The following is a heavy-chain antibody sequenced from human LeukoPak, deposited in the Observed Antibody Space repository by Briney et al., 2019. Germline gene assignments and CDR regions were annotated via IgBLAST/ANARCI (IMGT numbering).Heavy chain of an antibody. J-gene: IGHJ4*02. V-gene: IGHV1-18*01. CDR1: GYTFTSYG. D-gene: IGHD3-22*01. CDR3: ARDPGSYYDSSGTFDY. Sequence: GASVKVSCKASGYTFTSYGISWVRQAPGQGLEWMGWISAYNGNTNYAQKLQGRVTMTTDTSTSTAYMELRSLRSDDTAVYYCARDPGSYYDSSGTFDYWGQGTLVTVSS. CDR2: ISAYNGNT.